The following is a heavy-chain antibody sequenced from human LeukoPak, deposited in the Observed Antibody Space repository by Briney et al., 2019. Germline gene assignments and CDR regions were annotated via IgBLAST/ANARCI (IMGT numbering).Heavy chain of an antibody. CDR3: AKGRSYGSGNDY. V-gene: IGHV3-9*01. Sequence: GGSLRLSCAASGSTFDDYAMHWVRQAPGKGLEWVSGISWNSGSIGYADSVKGRFTISRDNAKNSPYLQMNSLRAEDTALYYCAKGRSYGSGNDYWGQGTLVTVSS. J-gene: IGHJ4*02. D-gene: IGHD3-10*01. CDR2: ISWNSGSI. CDR1: GSTFDDYA.